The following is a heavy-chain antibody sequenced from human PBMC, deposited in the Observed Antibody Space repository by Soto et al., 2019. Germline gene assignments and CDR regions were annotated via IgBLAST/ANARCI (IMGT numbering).Heavy chain of an antibody. Sequence: PGESLKISCKGSGYSFTSYWIGWVRQMPGKGLEWMGIIYPGDSDTRYSPSFQGQVTISADKSISTAYLQWSSLKASDTAMYYCARGGVYINSASGYYYYMDVWGKGTTVTSP. V-gene: IGHV5-51*01. J-gene: IGHJ6*03. CDR3: ARGGVYINSASGYYYYMDV. D-gene: IGHD4-4*01. CDR1: GYSFTSYW. CDR2: IYPGDSDT.